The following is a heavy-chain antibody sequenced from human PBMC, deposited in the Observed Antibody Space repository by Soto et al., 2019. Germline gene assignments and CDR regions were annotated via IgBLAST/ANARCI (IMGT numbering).Heavy chain of an antibody. CDR1: GFTVSSNY. Sequence: PGGSLRLSCAASGFTVSSNYMSWVRQAPGKGPEWVSVIYSGGDTYYAESVKGRFTISRDNSKNTLYLHMNSLRAEDTAVYYCARGGRLAAVPGTGYFDYWGQGTLVTVSS. D-gene: IGHD6-13*01. V-gene: IGHV3-53*01. CDR3: ARGGRLAAVPGTGYFDY. J-gene: IGHJ4*02. CDR2: IYSGGDT.